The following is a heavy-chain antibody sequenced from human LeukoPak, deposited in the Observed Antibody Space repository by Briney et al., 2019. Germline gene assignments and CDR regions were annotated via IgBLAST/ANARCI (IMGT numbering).Heavy chain of an antibody. CDR2: INPNSGGT. J-gene: IGHJ5*02. D-gene: IGHD3-10*01. CDR3: ARVGFGSYNWFDP. CDR1: GYTFTGCY. V-gene: IGHV1-2*02. Sequence: ASVKVSCKASGYTFTGCYMYWVRQAPGQGLEWMGWINPNSGGTNYAQKFQGRVTMTRDTSISTAYMELSRLRSDDTAVYYCARVGFGSYNWFDPWGQGTLVTVSS.